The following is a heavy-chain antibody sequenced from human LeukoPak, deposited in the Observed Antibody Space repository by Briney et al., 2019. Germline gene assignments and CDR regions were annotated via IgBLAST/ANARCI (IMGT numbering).Heavy chain of an antibody. CDR2: IWCDGSNK. Sequence: GGSLRLSCAASGFTFSSYGMHWVRQAPGEGLEWVAVIWCDGSNKYYADSVKGRFTISRDNSKNTLYLQMNSLRAEDTAVYFCASSTVTTRGVSAFDLWGQGTLVTVSS. J-gene: IGHJ3*01. V-gene: IGHV3-33*01. D-gene: IGHD4-17*01. CDR3: ASSTVTTRGVSAFDL. CDR1: GFTFSSYG.